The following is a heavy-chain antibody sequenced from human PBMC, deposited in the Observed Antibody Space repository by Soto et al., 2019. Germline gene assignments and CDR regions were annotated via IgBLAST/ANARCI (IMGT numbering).Heavy chain of an antibody. CDR1: GYSFTSYW. J-gene: IGHJ6*02. Sequence: PGESLKISCKGSGYSFTSYWIGWVRQMPGKGLEWMGIIYPGDSDTRYSPSFEGQVTISADKSITTAYLQWSSLKASDTAVYYCARPEPKTTVTRKPGDPYYYGMDVWGQGTTVTVSS. V-gene: IGHV5-51*01. D-gene: IGHD4-17*01. CDR3: ARPEPKTTVTRKPGDPYYYGMDV. CDR2: IYPGDSDT.